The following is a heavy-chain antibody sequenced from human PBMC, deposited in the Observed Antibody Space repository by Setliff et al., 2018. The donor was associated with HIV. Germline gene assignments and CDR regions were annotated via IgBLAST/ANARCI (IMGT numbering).Heavy chain of an antibody. J-gene: IGHJ4*02. CDR2: INVYSGDT. CDR1: GYTFTTYA. D-gene: IGHD3-10*01. CDR3: ATDRTQTGISMVRGRLTDPARYPLDY. Sequence: GASVKVSCKASGYTFTTYAIHWVRQAPGQGLEWLAWINVYSGDTNFAQRFQGRVTMTRDASTGTAYMELRNLRSDDTAVYYCATDRTQTGISMVRGRLTDPARYPLDYWGPGTLVTVSS. V-gene: IGHV1-18*01.